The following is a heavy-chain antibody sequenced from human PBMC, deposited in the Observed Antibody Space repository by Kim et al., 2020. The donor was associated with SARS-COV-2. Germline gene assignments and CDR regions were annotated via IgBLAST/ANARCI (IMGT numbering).Heavy chain of an antibody. Sequence: SETLSLTCAVYGGSFSGYYWSWIRQPPGKGLEWIGEINHSGSTNYNPYLKSRVTISVDTSKNQFSLKLSSVTAADTAVYYCARGEGDFWSGYYYDYGMDVWGQGTTVTVSS. D-gene: IGHD3-3*01. CDR2: INHSGST. V-gene: IGHV4-34*01. CDR3: ARGEGDFWSGYYYDYGMDV. CDR1: GGSFSGYY. J-gene: IGHJ6*02.